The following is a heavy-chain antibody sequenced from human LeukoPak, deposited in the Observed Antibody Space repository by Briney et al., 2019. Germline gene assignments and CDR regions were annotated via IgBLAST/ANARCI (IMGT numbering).Heavy chain of an antibody. V-gene: IGHV7-4-1*02. Sequence: ASVKVSCKASGYTFTSYAMNWVRQAPGQGLEWMGWINTNTGNPTYAQGFTGRFVFSLDGSVSTAYLQISSLKAEDTAVYYCARDRISCSGGSCYLNWFDPWGQGTLVTVSS. D-gene: IGHD2-15*01. CDR1: GYTFTSYA. CDR3: ARDRISCSGGSCYLNWFDP. CDR2: INTNTGNP. J-gene: IGHJ5*02.